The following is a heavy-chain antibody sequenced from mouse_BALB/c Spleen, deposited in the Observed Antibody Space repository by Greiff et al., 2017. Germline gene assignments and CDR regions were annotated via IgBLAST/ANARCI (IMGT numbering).Heavy chain of an antibody. D-gene: IGHD2-14*01. CDR3: ARYDEAMDY. J-gene: IGHJ4*01. CDR2: ICSGGST. CDR1: GFSLTSYG. Sequence: VQLQQSGPGLVQPSQSLSISCPVSGFSLTSYGVHWVRQSPGKGLEWLGVICSGGSTDYYAPFIAVLSISKDNSESQVFFKMNSLQADVTDIYCCARYDEAMDYWGQGTSVTVSS. V-gene: IGHV2-4-1*01.